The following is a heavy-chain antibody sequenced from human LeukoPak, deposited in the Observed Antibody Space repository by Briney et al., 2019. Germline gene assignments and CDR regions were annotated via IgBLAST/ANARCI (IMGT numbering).Heavy chain of an antibody. CDR3: ARVKRRLSSGFDY. CDR2: INHSGST. J-gene: IGHJ4*02. D-gene: IGHD6-19*01. Sequence: PSETLSLTCAVYGGSFSGYYWSWIRQPPGKGLEWIGEINHSGSTNYNPPLKSRVTISVDTSKNQFSLKLSSVTAADTAVYYCARVKRRLSSGFDYWGQGTLVTVSS. CDR1: GGSFSGYY. V-gene: IGHV4-34*01.